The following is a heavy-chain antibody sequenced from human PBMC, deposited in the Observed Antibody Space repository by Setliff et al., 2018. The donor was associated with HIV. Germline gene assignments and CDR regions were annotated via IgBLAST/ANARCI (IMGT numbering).Heavy chain of an antibody. CDR2: VYYSGST. CDR1: GYSISSGYY. Sequence: SETLSLTCAVSGYSISSGYYWGWIRQPPGKGLEWIGYVYYSGSTNYNPSLRSRVTISMDTSKNQFSLNLSSVTAADTAVYYCARVTYYYDSSSPLYYFDYWGQGTLVTVPQ. CDR3: ARVTYYYDSSSPLYYFDY. V-gene: IGHV4-38-2*01. J-gene: IGHJ4*02. D-gene: IGHD3-22*01.